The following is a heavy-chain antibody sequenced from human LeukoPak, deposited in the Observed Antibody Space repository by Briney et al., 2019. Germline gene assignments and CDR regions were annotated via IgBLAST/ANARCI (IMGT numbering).Heavy chain of an antibody. CDR1: GGSISSGGYY. CDR2: IYYSGST. CDR3: ARHMIVVPQGDWFDP. V-gene: IGHV4-31*03. Sequence: SQTLSLTCTVSGGSISSGGYYWSWIRQHPGKGLEWIGYIYYSGSTYYNPSLKSRVTISVDTSKNQFSLKLSSVTAADTAVYYCARHMIVVPQGDWFDPWGQGTLVTVSS. D-gene: IGHD3-22*01. J-gene: IGHJ5*02.